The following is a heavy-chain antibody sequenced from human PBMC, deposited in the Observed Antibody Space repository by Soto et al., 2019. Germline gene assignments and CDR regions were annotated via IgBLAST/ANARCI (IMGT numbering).Heavy chain of an antibody. CDR2: INAGNGNT. D-gene: IGHD2-21*01. CDR3: ASPARSYFGDGFDI. J-gene: IGHJ3*02. Sequence: QVQLVQSGAEVKKPGASVKVSCRASGYSFTSYAMHWVRQAPGQRVEWMGWINAGNGNTKYSQKFQGRVAITRDTSASTAYMELSSLRSEDTAVYYCASPARSYFGDGFDIRGQGTMVTVSS. V-gene: IGHV1-3*01. CDR1: GYSFTSYA.